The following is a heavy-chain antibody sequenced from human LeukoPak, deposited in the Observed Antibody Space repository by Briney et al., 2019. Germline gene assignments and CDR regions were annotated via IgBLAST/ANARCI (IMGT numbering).Heavy chain of an antibody. V-gene: IGHV1-2*02. Sequence: ASVKVSCKASGYTFTDYYMHWVRQAPGQGFEWMGWINPNDGDTNYAQKFQCRVTMTRDTSISTAHMEVSRLRSDDTAVYYCARASFLYCSSSTCLFDYWGQGTLVTVSS. J-gene: IGHJ4*02. D-gene: IGHD2-2*01. CDR2: INPNDGDT. CDR1: GYTFTDYY. CDR3: ARASFLYCSSSTCLFDY.